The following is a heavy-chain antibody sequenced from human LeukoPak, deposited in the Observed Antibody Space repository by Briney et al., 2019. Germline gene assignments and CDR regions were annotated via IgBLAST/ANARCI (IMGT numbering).Heavy chain of an antibody. V-gene: IGHV4-34*01. D-gene: IGHD2-2*02. Sequence: PSETLSLTCAVYGGSFSGYYWSWIRQPPGKGLEWIGEINHSGSTNYNPSLKSRVTISVDTSKNQFSLKLCSVTAADTAVYYCARADYCSSTSCYNPPYNWFDPWGQGTLVTVSS. CDR1: GGSFSGYY. CDR3: ARADYCSSTSCYNPPYNWFDP. J-gene: IGHJ5*02. CDR2: INHSGST.